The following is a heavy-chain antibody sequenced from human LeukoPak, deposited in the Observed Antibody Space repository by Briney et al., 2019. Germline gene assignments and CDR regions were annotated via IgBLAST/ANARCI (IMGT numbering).Heavy chain of an antibody. Sequence: SETLSLTCSVSGYSISSGHYWGWIRQPPGKGLEWIGSIDHSGSTYYNPSLKSRVTISVDRSKNQFSLRLSSVTAADTAVYYCARENDGSGSWTMTYYYYYYMDVWGKGTTVTVSS. CDR3: ARENDGSGSWTMTYYYYYYMDV. V-gene: IGHV4-38-2*02. D-gene: IGHD3-10*01. CDR2: IDHSGST. CDR1: GYSISSGHY. J-gene: IGHJ6*03.